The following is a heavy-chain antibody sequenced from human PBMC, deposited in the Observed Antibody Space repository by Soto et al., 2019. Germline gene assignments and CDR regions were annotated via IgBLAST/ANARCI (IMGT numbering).Heavy chain of an antibody. J-gene: IGHJ4*02. Sequence: PGGSLRLSCAASGFTFSSYAISWVRQAPGKGLEWVSAISGSGGSTYYADSAKGRFTISRDNSKNTLYLQMNSLRAEDTAVYYCAKVVMVRGVSYYFDYWGQGTLVTVSS. CDR2: ISGSGGST. D-gene: IGHD3-10*01. CDR1: GFTFSSYA. V-gene: IGHV3-23*01. CDR3: AKVVMVRGVSYYFDY.